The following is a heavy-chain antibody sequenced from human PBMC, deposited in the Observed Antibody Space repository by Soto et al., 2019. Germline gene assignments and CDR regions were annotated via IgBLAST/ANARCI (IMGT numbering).Heavy chain of an antibody. CDR1: GFTFSSYA. D-gene: IGHD6-19*01. CDR3: ASLISSGWTRIDY. Sequence: GGSLRLSCAASGFTFSSYAMHWVRQAPGKGLEWVAVISYDGSNKYYADSVKGRFTISRDNSKNTLYLQMNSLRAEDTAVYYCASLISSGWTRIDYWGQGTLVTVSS. V-gene: IGHV3-30-3*01. CDR2: ISYDGSNK. J-gene: IGHJ4*02.